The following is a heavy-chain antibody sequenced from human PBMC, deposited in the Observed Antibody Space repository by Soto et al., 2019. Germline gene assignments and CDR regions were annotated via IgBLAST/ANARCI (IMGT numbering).Heavy chain of an antibody. D-gene: IGHD3-22*01. J-gene: IGHJ5*02. CDR2: IIPILDIT. Sequence: QVQLVQSGAEVKKPGSSVKVSCKASGGSFNSYAICWVRQAPGHGLEWMGRIIPILDITDYAQNFQGRVTITADKSTNTAYIELSSLTSEDTAEYYCARDPTDGSVRGDYYLDPWGQGTLVTVSS. CDR1: GGSFNSYA. CDR3: ARDPTDGSVRGDYYLDP. V-gene: IGHV1-69*04.